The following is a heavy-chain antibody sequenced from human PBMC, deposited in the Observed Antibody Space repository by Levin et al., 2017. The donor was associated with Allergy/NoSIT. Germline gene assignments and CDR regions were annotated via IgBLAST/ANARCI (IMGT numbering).Heavy chain of an antibody. CDR3: ARDIRSYSRHWYFDL. CDR2: IYSGGST. D-gene: IGHD2-15*01. Sequence: SCAASGFTISSNYMSWVRQAPGKGLEWVSVIYSGGSTYYADSVKGRFTISRDNSKNTLYLQMNSLRAEDTAVYYCARDIRSYSRHWYFDLWGRGTLVTVSS. J-gene: IGHJ2*01. V-gene: IGHV3-53*01. CDR1: GFTISSNY.